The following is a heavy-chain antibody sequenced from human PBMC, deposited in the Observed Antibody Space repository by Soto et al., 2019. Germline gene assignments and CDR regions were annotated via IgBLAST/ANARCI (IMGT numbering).Heavy chain of an antibody. V-gene: IGHV3-74*01. CDR1: GFTFDDYG. CDR3: ARGTKNWFDP. J-gene: IGHJ5*02. Sequence: SGGSLRLSCAASGFTFDDYGMSWVRQAPGKGLEWVSRINRDGSSTSYADSVKGRFTISRDNAKNTLYLQMNSLRAEDTAVYYCARGTKNWFDPWGQGTLVTVSS. CDR2: INRDGSST.